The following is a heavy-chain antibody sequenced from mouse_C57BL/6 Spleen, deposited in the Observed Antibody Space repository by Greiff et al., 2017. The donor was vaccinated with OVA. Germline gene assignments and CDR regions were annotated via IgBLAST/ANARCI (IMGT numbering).Heavy chain of an antibody. Sequence: EVQLVESGPGLVKPSQSLSLTCSVTGYSITSGYYWNWIRQFPGNKLEWMGYISYDGSNNYNPSLKNRISITRDTSKNQFFLKLNSVTTEDTATYYCAREVYYYAMDYWGQGTSVTVSS. J-gene: IGHJ4*01. CDR2: ISYDGSN. CDR3: AREVYYYAMDY. V-gene: IGHV3-6*01. CDR1: GYSITSGYY.